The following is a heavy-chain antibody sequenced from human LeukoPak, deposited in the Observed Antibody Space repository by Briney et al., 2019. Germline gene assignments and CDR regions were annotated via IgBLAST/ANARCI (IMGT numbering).Heavy chain of an antibody. CDR3: ARHEDIVTPFDY. Sequence: PSETLSLTCAVYGGSFSGYYWSWIRQPPGKGLEWIGEINHSGSTNYNPSLKSRVTISVDTSKNQFSLKLSSVTAADTALYYCARHEDIVTPFDYWGQGTLVTVSS. CDR2: INHSGST. V-gene: IGHV4-34*01. D-gene: IGHD2-15*01. CDR1: GGSFSGYY. J-gene: IGHJ4*02.